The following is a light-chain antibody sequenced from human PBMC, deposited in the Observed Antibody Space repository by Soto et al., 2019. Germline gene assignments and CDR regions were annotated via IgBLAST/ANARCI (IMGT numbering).Light chain of an antibody. CDR3: QQSFTTWT. CDR1: QDISNY. CDR2: AAS. J-gene: IGKJ1*01. V-gene: IGKV1-39*01. Sequence: DIQMTHSPSSLSASVGDRVTITCQASQDISNYLNWYQQKPGKAPKLLIYAASNLQSGVPPRFSGSGSGTDFTLTISNLQPEDFATYYCQQSFTTWTFGQGTKVDIK.